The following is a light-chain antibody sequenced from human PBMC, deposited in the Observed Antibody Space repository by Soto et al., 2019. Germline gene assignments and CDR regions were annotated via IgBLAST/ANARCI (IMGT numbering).Light chain of an antibody. J-gene: IGKJ4*01. Sequence: ETVMTQSPATLSVSPGERATLSCRAGQSISNNLAWYQQTPGQAPRLLIYGATTRATGIPSRFSVSGSGTEFTLTISSLQSEDVAVYYCQQYNNWPLTFGGGTKVEIK. CDR2: GAT. V-gene: IGKV3-15*01. CDR3: QQYNNWPLT. CDR1: QSISNN.